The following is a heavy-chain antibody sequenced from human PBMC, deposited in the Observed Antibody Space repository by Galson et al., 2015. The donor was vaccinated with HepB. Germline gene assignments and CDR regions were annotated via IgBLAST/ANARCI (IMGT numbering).Heavy chain of an antibody. Sequence: PAPVKPTQTLTLTCTFSGFSLNTRGIFMGWFRQPPGKALEWLARFDWDGATYYNTSLKARLTVSKDTSRNQVVLTMANVAPEDTGTYYCGRMRLPNYGVDVWGPGTTVIVSS. CDR3: GRMRLPNYGVDV. CDR2: FDWDGAT. CDR1: GFSLNTRGIF. V-gene: IGHV2-70*11. J-gene: IGHJ6*02.